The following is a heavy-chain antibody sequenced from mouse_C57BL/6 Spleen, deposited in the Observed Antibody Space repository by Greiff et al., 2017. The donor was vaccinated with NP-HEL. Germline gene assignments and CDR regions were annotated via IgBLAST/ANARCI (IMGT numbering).Heavy chain of an antibody. J-gene: IGHJ3*01. Sequence: VQLQQSGAELVKPGASVKISCKASGYAFSSYWMNWVKQRPGKGLEWIGQIYPGDGDTNYNGKFKGKATLTADKSSSTAYMQLSSLTSEDSAVYFCASSGGYYDYDGAYWGQGTLVTVSA. CDR3: ASSGGYYDYDGAY. D-gene: IGHD2-4*01. CDR2: IYPGDGDT. V-gene: IGHV1-80*01. CDR1: GYAFSSYW.